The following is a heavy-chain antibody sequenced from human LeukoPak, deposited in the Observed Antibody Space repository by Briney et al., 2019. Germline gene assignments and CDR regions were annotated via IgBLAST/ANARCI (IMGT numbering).Heavy chain of an antibody. Sequence: GASVKVSCKASGGTFSSYTISWVRQAPGQGLEWMGRIIPILGIVNYAQKFQGRVTITADKSTSTAYMELSSLRSEDTAAYYCARGKIGSAAAFDYWGQGTLVTVSS. CDR3: ARGKIGSAAAFDY. J-gene: IGHJ4*02. CDR1: GGTFSSYT. CDR2: IIPILGIV. D-gene: IGHD6-13*01. V-gene: IGHV1-69*02.